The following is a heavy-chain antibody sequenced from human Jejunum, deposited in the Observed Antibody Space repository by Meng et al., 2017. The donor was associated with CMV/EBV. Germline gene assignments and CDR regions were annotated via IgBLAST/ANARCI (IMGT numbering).Heavy chain of an antibody. CDR3: AKVGSRYYFDS. CDR2: ISTTGTRV. CDR1: GFSFRDYS. D-gene: IGHD3-10*01. J-gene: IGHJ4*02. Sequence: CAASGFSFRDYSMNWVRQAPGKGLEWIAYISTTGTRVDYADSVKGRFTISRDHAKNSLSLQMHSLRVEDTATYFCAKVGSRYYFDSWGQGALVTVSS. V-gene: IGHV3-48*04.